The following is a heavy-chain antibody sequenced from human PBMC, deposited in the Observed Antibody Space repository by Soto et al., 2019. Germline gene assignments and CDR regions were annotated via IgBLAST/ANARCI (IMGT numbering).Heavy chain of an antibody. V-gene: IGHV4-59*12. CDR2: IYHGGSA. CDR3: ARSYGSGDYYNNWFDP. Sequence: PSETLSLTCTVSGASISSYYWSWIRQPPGKGLEWIGYIYHGGSANQNPSLKSRVTISVDTSNNQFSLKVSSVTAADTAVYYCARSYGSGDYYNNWFDPWGQGTLVTVSS. D-gene: IGHD3-10*01. J-gene: IGHJ5*02. CDR1: GASISSYY.